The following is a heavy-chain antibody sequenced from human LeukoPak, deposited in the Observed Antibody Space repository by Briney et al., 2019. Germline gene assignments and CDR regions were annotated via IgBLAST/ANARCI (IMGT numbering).Heavy chain of an antibody. V-gene: IGHV4-59*01. CDR2: IYYSGST. Sequence: SETLSLTCTVSGGSISSYYWSWIRQPPGKGLEWIGYIYYSGSTNYNPSLKSRVTLSVDTSKNQFSLKLSAVTAADTAVYYCARADGYYYYYGMDVWGQGTTVTVSS. J-gene: IGHJ6*02. CDR3: ARADGYYYYYGMDV. CDR1: GGSISSYY.